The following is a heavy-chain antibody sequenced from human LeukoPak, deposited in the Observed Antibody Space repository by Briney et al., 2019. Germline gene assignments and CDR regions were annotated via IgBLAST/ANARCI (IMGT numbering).Heavy chain of an antibody. CDR1: GGSISSSSYY. Sequence: SETLSLTCTVSGGSISSSSYYWGWFRQPPGKGLEWIGSIYYSGSTYYNPSLKSRVTISVDTSKNQFSLKLSSVTAADTAVYYCARLKSFSIAVAGVGYWGQGTLVTVSS. V-gene: IGHV4-39*01. CDR2: IYYSGST. CDR3: ARLKSFSIAVAGVGY. J-gene: IGHJ4*02. D-gene: IGHD6-19*01.